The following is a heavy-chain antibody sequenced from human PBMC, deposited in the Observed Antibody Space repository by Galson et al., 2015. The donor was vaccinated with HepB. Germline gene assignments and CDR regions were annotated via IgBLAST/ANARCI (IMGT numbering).Heavy chain of an antibody. V-gene: IGHV1-18*04. J-gene: IGHJ2*01. CDR1: GYTFTSYG. Sequence: SGAAVPKPGASVTVSCKASGYTFTSYGISWVRQAPGQGLDWMGWISASNGNPNYAQKLQGRVTMTTDTSTSTAYMELRSLRSDDTAVYYCAGHDVVTDTPRYRYFDLWGRGTPVTVSS. CDR2: ISASNGNP. CDR3: AGHDVVTDTPRYRYFDL. D-gene: IGHD2-21*02.